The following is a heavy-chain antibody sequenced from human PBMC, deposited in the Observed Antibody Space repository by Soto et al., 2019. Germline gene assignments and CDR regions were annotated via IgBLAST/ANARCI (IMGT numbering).Heavy chain of an antibody. J-gene: IGHJ6*02. Sequence: GGSLRLSCAASGFTFSSYAMSWVRQAPGKGLEWVSGIRSSGGTTYYADSVKGRFTISRDNSKNTLYLQMNSLSAEDTAVYYCTTESALIEQWLRPYYYYGMDVWGQGTTVTVSS. V-gene: IGHV3-23*01. CDR3: TTESALIEQWLRPYYYYGMDV. D-gene: IGHD6-19*01. CDR2: IRSSGGTT. CDR1: GFTFSSYA.